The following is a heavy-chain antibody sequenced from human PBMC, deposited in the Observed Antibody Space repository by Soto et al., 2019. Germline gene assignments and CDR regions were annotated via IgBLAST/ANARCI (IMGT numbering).Heavy chain of an antibody. CDR3: VRERFCYGMTGQED. D-gene: IGHD1-20*01. J-gene: IGHJ4*02. CDR2: ITTSGSDM. V-gene: IGHV3-48*03. CDR1: GFPFSTYE. Sequence: LRLSCAGSGFPFSTYEMNWVRQAPGKGLEWIAHITTSGSDMNYADSVKGRFTISRDNSKSSVFLQMISLRVEDTAIYYCVRERFCYGMTGQEDWGQRTQVPV.